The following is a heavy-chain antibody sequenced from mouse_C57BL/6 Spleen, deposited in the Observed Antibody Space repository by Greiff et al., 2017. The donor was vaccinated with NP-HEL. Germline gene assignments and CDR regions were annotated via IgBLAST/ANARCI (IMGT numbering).Heavy chain of an antibody. CDR2: IYPGSGNT. CDR1: GYSFTSYY. V-gene: IGHV1-66*01. CDR3: ARGELAMDY. J-gene: IGHJ2*01. Sequence: QVQLQQSGPELVKPGAAVKISCKASGYSFTSYYIHWVKQRPGQGLEWIGWIYPGSGNTKYNEKFKGKATLTADTSSSTVYMQLSSLTSEDSAVYYCARGELAMDYWGQGTTLTVSS. D-gene: IGHD1-1*02.